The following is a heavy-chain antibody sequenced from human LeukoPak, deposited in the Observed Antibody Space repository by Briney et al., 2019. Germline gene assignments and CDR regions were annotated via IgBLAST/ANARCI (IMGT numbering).Heavy chain of an antibody. Sequence: ASVEVSCKASGYTFTSYGISWVRQAPGQGLEWMGWISAYNGNTNYAQKLQGRVTMTTDTSTSTAYMELRSLRSDDTAVYYCARYKKLVHIYPDYYYGMGVWGQGTTVTVSS. J-gene: IGHJ6*02. CDR3: ARYKKLVHIYPDYYYGMGV. V-gene: IGHV1-18*01. CDR1: GYTFTSYG. D-gene: IGHD1-14*01. CDR2: ISAYNGNT.